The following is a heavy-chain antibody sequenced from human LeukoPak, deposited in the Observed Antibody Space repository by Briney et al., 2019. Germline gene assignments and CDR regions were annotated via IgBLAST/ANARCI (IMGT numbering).Heavy chain of an antibody. J-gene: IGHJ4*02. V-gene: IGHV1-18*01. D-gene: IGHD3-22*01. CDR2: ISAYNGNT. Sequence: ASVKVSCKASGYTFTSYGISWVRQAPGQGLEWSGWISAYNGNTNYAQKLQGRVTMTTDTSTSTAYMELRSLRSDDTAVYYCARAAYYDSSGYYYLLDYWGQGTLVTVSS. CDR1: GYTFTSYG. CDR3: ARAAYYDSSGYYYLLDY.